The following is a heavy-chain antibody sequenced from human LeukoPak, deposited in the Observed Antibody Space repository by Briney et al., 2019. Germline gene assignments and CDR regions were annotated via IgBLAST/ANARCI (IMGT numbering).Heavy chain of an antibody. CDR1: GFTFNNFG. CDR3: ARDRAGVFDY. D-gene: IGHD6-13*01. J-gene: IGHJ4*02. V-gene: IGHV3-66*01. Sequence: GGSLRLSCEASGFTFNNFGMHWVRQAPGKGLEWVSVIYSGGSTYYADSVKGRFTISRDNSKNTLYLQMNSLRAEDTAVYYCARDRAGVFDYWGQGTLVTVSS. CDR2: IYSGGST.